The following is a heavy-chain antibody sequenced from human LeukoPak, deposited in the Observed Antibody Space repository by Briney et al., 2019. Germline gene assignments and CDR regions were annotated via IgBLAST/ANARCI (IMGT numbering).Heavy chain of an antibody. Sequence: PGGSLRLSCAASGFTFSSYAMHWVRQAPGKGLEWVAVISYDGSNKYYADSVKGRFTISRDNSKNTLYLQMNSLRAEDTAVYYCARDHSSGWSGDYWGQGTLVTVSS. D-gene: IGHD6-19*01. J-gene: IGHJ4*02. CDR3: ARDHSSGWSGDY. CDR2: ISYDGSNK. V-gene: IGHV3-30-3*01. CDR1: GFTFSSYA.